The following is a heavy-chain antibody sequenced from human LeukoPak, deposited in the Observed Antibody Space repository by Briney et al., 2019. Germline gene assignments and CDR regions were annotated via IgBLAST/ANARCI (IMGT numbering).Heavy chain of an antibody. V-gene: IGHV1-69*13. D-gene: IGHD3-10*01. CDR1: GGTFSSYA. CDR3: ARSSGYYDSGSYYVPGWCDP. Sequence: SVKVSCRASGGTFSSYAISWVRQAPGQGREWMGGIIPIFGTANCAQKFQGRVTITADESPSPAYMELSSLRSEDTALYYCARSSGYYDSGSYYVPGWCDPWGQGPLVTVSS. J-gene: IGHJ5*02. CDR2: IIPIFGTA.